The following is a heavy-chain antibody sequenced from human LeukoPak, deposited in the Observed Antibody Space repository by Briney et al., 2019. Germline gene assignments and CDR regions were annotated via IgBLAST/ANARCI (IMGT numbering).Heavy chain of an antibody. J-gene: IGHJ4*02. Sequence: AGGSLRLSCAASGFTFSNYWMTWVRQAPGKGLEWVALIWYDGSNKYYTDSVKGRLTISRDNSKNTLYLQMNSLRAEDTAVYYCAREGPRGNSQFDYWGQGTLVTVSS. V-gene: IGHV3-33*08. D-gene: IGHD2/OR15-2a*01. CDR1: GFTFSNYW. CDR2: IWYDGSNK. CDR3: AREGPRGNSQFDY.